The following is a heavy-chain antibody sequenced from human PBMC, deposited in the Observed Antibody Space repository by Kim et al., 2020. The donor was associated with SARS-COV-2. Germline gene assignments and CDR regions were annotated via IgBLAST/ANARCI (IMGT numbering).Heavy chain of an antibody. V-gene: IGHV3-33*05. CDR2: VSFDGNIR. CDR3: ATKDVDLDY. J-gene: IGHJ4*02. Sequence: GGSLRLSCAASGITFSRFGMYWVRQAPGKGLEWVAVVSFDGNIRHYTDSVKGRFTLSRDNSKNTVYLQMNSLRVEDTAVYYCATKDVDLDYWGQGTLVTVSS. CDR1: GITFSRFG.